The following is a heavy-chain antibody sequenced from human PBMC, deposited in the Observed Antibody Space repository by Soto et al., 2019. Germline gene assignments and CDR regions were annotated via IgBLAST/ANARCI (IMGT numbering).Heavy chain of an antibody. CDR3: AQPRVFTGGDGFDS. D-gene: IGHD1-1*01. CDR1: GGSITTGGRY. J-gene: IGHJ3*02. Sequence: QVRLQEWGPGLVKPSQTLSLKCSVSGGSITTGGRYWSWIRQLPGKGLEWIGDIYYSGNTYYNASLKSLAIISVEAAKYQFSLKLSAVTAADTAVYYCAQPRVFTGGDGFDSWGQGRLVTVSS. V-gene: IGHV4-31*01. CDR2: IYYSGNT.